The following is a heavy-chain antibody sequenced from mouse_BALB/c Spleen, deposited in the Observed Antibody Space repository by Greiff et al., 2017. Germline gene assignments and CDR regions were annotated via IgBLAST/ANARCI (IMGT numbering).Heavy chain of an antibody. J-gene: IGHJ3*01. CDR1: GFTFSSFG. CDR3: ARSSGDLAWFAY. CDR2: ISSGSSTI. Sequence: EVQRVESGGGLVQPGGSRKLSCAASGFTFSSFGMHWVRQAPEKGLEWVAYISSGSSTIYYADTVKGRFTISRDNPKNTLFLQMTSLRSEDTAMYYCARSSGDLAWFAYWGQGTLVTVSA. V-gene: IGHV5-17*02. D-gene: IGHD3-2*02.